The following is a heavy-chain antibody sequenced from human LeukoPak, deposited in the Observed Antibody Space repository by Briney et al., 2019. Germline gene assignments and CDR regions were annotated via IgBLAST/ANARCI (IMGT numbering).Heavy chain of an antibody. J-gene: IGHJ4*02. CDR2: ISGSGDST. CDR3: AKRAVAIAATSWFDY. V-gene: IGHV3-23*01. D-gene: IGHD2-15*01. CDR1: GFTFSDYA. Sequence: PGGSLRLSCAASGFTFSDYAMSWVRQAPGKGLEGVSEISGSGDSTFYADSVKGRFTISRDNSKNTLYLQMNSLRAEDTAVYYCAKRAVAIAATSWFDYWGQGTLVTVSS.